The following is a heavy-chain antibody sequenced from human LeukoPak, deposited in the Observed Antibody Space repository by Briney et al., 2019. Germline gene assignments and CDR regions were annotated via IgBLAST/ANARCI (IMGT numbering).Heavy chain of an antibody. CDR1: GGSISSTIYY. J-gene: IGHJ6*03. V-gene: IGHV4-39*01. CDR3: ARQISDYYYYYMDV. Sequence: SETLSLTCTVSGGSISSTIYYWGWIRQPPGKGLECIGSIYYSGSTYYNSSLTSRVTISVDTSINQFSLKLNSVTAADTAMYYCARQISDYYYYYMDVWGEGITVTVSS. D-gene: IGHD2/OR15-2a*01. CDR2: IYYSGST.